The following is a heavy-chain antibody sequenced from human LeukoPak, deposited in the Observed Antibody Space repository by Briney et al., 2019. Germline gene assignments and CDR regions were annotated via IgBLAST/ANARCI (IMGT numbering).Heavy chain of an antibody. Sequence: GGSLRLSCAASGFTFSDHFMDWVRQAPGKGLEWVGRSRNKAHSYTTEYAASVKDRFTISRDGSKNSLYLQMDGLKTEDTAVYYCAREVGNFDWLFEAWGQGTLVTVSS. CDR1: GFTFSDHF. CDR3: AREVGNFDWLFEA. D-gene: IGHD3-9*01. V-gene: IGHV3-72*01. J-gene: IGHJ5*02. CDR2: SRNKAHSYTT.